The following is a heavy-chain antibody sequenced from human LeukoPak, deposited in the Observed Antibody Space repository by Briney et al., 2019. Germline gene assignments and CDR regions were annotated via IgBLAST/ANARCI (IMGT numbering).Heavy chain of an antibody. Sequence: PSETLSVTCAVYGGSFSGHYLNWIRQSPGKGLEWFGDINNSGSTNYNPSLKSRVTISVDTSKNQFSLKLNSVTAADTAVYYCARGFWFGESQQDAFDIWGQGTMVTVSS. V-gene: IGHV4-34*01. CDR3: ARGFWFGESQQDAFDI. CDR2: INNSGST. CDR1: GGSFSGHY. D-gene: IGHD3-10*01. J-gene: IGHJ3*02.